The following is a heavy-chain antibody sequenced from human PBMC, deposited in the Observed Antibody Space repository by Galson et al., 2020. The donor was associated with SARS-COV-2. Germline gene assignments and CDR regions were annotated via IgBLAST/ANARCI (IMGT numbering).Heavy chain of an antibody. Sequence: GGSLRLSCAASGFTFSLHPMHWVRQAPGKGLEWVAVISYDAANEYYADSVKGRFTISRDNSKNTLYLQMNGLRAGDTAVYYCVRDKLGDKLELDFWGQGTLVTVSS. CDR2: ISYDAANE. D-gene: IGHD2-21*01. V-gene: IGHV3-30*01. J-gene: IGHJ4*02. CDR3: VRDKLGDKLELDF. CDR1: GFTFSLHP.